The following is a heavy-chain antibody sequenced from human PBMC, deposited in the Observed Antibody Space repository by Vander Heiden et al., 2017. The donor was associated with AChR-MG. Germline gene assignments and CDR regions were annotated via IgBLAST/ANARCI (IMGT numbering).Heavy chain of an antibody. CDR2: INHSGST. V-gene: IGHV4-34*01. Sequence: QVQLQQCGAGLLKPSATLSLPCAVYGGSFSGYYWSWLRQPPGKGLEWIGEINHSGSTNYNPSLKSRVTISVDTSKNQFSLKLSSVTAADTAVYYCARGGYSYGYFHYYGMDVWGQGTTVTVSS. D-gene: IGHD5-18*01. CDR3: ARGGYSYGYFHYYGMDV. J-gene: IGHJ6*02. CDR1: GGSFSGYY.